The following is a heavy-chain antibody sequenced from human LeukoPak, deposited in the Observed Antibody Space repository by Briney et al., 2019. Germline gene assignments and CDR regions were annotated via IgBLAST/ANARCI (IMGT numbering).Heavy chain of an antibody. CDR3: ATTLPDYYDSSGYYYY. D-gene: IGHD3-22*01. J-gene: IGHJ4*02. Sequence: ASVKVSCKASGYTFTSYAMHWVRQAPGQRLEWMGWSNAGNGNTKYSQEFQGRVTMTEDTSTDTAYMELSSLRSEDTAVYYCATTLPDYYDSSGYYYYWGQGTLVTVSS. CDR2: SNAGNGNT. V-gene: IGHV1-3*02. CDR1: GYTFTSYA.